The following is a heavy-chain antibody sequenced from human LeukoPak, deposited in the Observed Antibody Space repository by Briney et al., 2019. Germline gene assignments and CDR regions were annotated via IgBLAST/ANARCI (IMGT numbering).Heavy chain of an antibody. CDR1: GYTFTSYG. Sequence: GASVKVSCKASGYTFTSYGISWLRQAPGQGVEWMGWISAYNGNANYAQKLQGRGTMTTDTSTSTTYMELRSLTSDDPAVYYCAGLNTAMVVAWFDPWGRGTLVTVSS. CDR3: AGLNTAMVVAWFDP. D-gene: IGHD5-18*01. CDR2: ISAYNGNA. J-gene: IGHJ5*02. V-gene: IGHV1-18*01.